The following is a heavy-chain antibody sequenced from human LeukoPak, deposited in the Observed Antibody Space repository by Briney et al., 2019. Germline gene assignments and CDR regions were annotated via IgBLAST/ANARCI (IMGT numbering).Heavy chain of an antibody. CDR2: INEDGSQT. CDR1: XFXFGXFW. D-gene: IGHD1-1*01. V-gene: IGHV3-7*01. J-gene: IGHJ4*01. CDR3: VRDVGYFHFDS. Sequence: LRXSXAAXXFXFGXFWMTWIRQAPGKGLEWVGHINEDGSQTNYIDSVTGRFTISRDNTKDSLYLQMNSLRAEDTAVYFCVRDVGYFHFDSWGQEFWSPSLQ.